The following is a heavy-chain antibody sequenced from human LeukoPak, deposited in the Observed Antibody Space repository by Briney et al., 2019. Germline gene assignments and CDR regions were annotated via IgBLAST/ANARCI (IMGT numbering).Heavy chain of an antibody. CDR2: INSDGSST. V-gene: IGHV3-74*01. Sequence: QPGGSLRLSCVASGFTFSSYWMHWVRQAPGKGLVWVSRINSDGSSTSYADSVKGRFTISRDNAKNTLYLQMNSLRAEDTAVYYCARIPKTGGYFDYWGQGTLVTVSS. CDR1: GFTFSSYW. J-gene: IGHJ4*02. CDR3: ARIPKTGGYFDY. D-gene: IGHD7-27*01.